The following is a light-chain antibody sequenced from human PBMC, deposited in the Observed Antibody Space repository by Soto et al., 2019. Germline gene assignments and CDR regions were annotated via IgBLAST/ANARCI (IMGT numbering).Light chain of an antibody. J-gene: IGKJ2*01. CDR2: DAS. V-gene: IGKV3-11*01. CDR1: QSVSSY. CDR3: QQRSNWPPA. Sequence: EIVLTQSPATLSLSPGERATLSCRASQSVSSYLAWYQQKPGQAPRLLIYDASNSATGIPARFSGSGSGTDFTLTISSLEPEDFAVYYGQQRSNWPPAFGQGTKLEIK.